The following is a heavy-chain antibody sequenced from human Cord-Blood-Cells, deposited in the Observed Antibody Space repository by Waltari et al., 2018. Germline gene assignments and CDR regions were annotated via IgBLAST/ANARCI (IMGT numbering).Heavy chain of an antibody. V-gene: IGHV4-39*01. Sequence: KPSETLSLTYTVSGGSISSSSYYWGWIRQPPGKGLEWIGSIYYSGSTYYNPSLKSRVTISVDTSKNQFSLKLSSVTAADTAVYYCARGSGSYYYYYYYGMDVWGQGTTVTVSS. CDR3: ARGSGSYYYYYYYGMDV. J-gene: IGHJ6*02. D-gene: IGHD1-26*01. CDR2: IYYSGST. CDR1: GGSISSSSYY.